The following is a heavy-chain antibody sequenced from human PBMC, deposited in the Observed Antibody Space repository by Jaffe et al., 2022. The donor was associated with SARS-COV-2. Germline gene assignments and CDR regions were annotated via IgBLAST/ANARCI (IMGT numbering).Heavy chain of an antibody. D-gene: IGHD6-13*01. CDR1: GFTFSSYA. V-gene: IGHV3-30-3*01. CDR2: ISYDGSNK. Sequence: QVQLVESGGGVVQPGRSLRLSCAASGFTFSSYAMHWVRQAPGKGLEWVAVISYDGSNKYYADSVKGRFTISRDNSKNTLYLQMNSLRAEDTAVYYCARGAAAGSFDYWGQGTLVTVSS. J-gene: IGHJ4*02. CDR3: ARGAAAGSFDY.